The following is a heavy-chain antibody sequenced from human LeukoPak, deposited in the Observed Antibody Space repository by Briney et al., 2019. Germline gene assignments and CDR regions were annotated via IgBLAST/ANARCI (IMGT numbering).Heavy chain of an antibody. CDR1: GASLTTYSYY. CDR3: ASFYTHAEYFQH. D-gene: IGHD3-16*01. Sequence: SETLSLTCAVSGASLTTYSYYWSWIRQPPGKGLEWIGYIYYSGSTNYNPSLKSRVTISVDTSKNQFSLKLSSVTAADTAVYYCASFYTHAEYFQHWGQGTLVTVSS. J-gene: IGHJ1*01. V-gene: IGHV4-61*01. CDR2: IYYSGST.